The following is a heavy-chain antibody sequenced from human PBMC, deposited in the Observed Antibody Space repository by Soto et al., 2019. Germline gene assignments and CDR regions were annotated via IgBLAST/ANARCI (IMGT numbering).Heavy chain of an antibody. Sequence: QVQLVQSGAEVKKPGSSVKVSCKASGGTFSSYAISWVRQAPGQGLEWMGGIIPISGTANYAQKFQGRVTITADESTSTADMELSSLRSEVTAVYYCARAQGSSTSLELYDYYYYGMDVWGQGTTVTVSS. V-gene: IGHV1-69*01. CDR1: GGTFSSYA. D-gene: IGHD2-2*01. CDR2: IIPISGTA. J-gene: IGHJ6*02. CDR3: ARAQGSSTSLELYDYYYYGMDV.